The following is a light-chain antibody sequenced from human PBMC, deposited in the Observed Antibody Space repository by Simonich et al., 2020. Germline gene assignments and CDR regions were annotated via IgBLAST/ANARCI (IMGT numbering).Light chain of an antibody. V-gene: IGKV3-15*01. CDR3: QQYNNWPLT. CDR2: GAS. CDR1: QSVSSN. Sequence: EIVMTQSPATLSVSPGKRATLSCRSRQSVSSNLAWYQQKPGQAPRLLIYGASTRATGSPARFSGSGSGTEFTLTISSMQSEDFAVYYCQQYNNWPLTFGPGTKVDIK. J-gene: IGKJ3*01.